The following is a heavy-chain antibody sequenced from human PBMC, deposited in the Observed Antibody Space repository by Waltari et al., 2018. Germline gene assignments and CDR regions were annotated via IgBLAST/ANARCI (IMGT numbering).Heavy chain of an antibody. Sequence: VQLVESGGGLIQPGGSLRLSCEVSGVSVNSGYLTWIRQAPGVPLARLSVIRESGRDTYHRDYVKCKYTNTRDNFQNVPYQQMKCMRYEHLDVDYCAKDGSGSSSSGAYFDVWSRGTPVTVSS. CDR2: IRESGRDT. CDR1: GVSVNSGY. D-gene: IGHD3-10*01. V-gene: IGHV3-53*01. CDR3: AKDGSGSSSSGAYFDV. J-gene: IGHJ2*01.